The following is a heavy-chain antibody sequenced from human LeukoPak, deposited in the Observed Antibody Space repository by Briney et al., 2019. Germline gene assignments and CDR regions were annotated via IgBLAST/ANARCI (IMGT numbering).Heavy chain of an antibody. J-gene: IGHJ4*02. D-gene: IGHD3-22*01. V-gene: IGHV1-18*01. Sequence: ASVKVSCKXSGYTFTSYGISWVRQAPGQGLEWMGWISAYNGNTNYSQKLQGRVTMTTDTSTSTAYMELRSLRSDDTAVYYCARTSEPDYYDSSGYYLFDYWGQGTLVTVSS. CDR2: ISAYNGNT. CDR1: GYTFTSYG. CDR3: ARTSEPDYYDSSGYYLFDY.